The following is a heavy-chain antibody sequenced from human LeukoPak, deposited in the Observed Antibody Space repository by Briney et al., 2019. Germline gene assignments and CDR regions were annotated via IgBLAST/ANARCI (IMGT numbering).Heavy chain of an antibody. CDR2: INPNSGRT. CDR1: GHTFTGYY. J-gene: IGHJ6*02. V-gene: IGHV1-2*02. Sequence: ASVKVSCKASGHTFTGYYMHCVRQAPGQGLEWMGWINPNSGRTNYTQTFQGRVTMTRDASISTAYMERGRLRSDDTAVYYCARDPVVGYGMDVWGQGTTVSVSS. D-gene: IGHD2-21*01. CDR3: ARDPVVGYGMDV.